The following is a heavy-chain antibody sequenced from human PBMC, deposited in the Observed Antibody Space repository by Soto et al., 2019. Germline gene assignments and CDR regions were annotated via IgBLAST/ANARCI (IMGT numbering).Heavy chain of an antibody. J-gene: IGHJ6*02. D-gene: IGHD6-13*01. V-gene: IGHV1-2*02. CDR2: INPNSGGT. CDR3: ARDCSSGRITASGTYYYYGVDV. CDR1: GYTFSGYY. Sequence: ASVKVSCKASGYTFSGYYIHWVRQAPGEGLEWMGWINPNSGGTNYAQKFQGRVTMTRDTPISTAYMELSRLRSDDTAVYYCARDCSSGRITASGTYYYYGVDVWGQGTTVTVSS.